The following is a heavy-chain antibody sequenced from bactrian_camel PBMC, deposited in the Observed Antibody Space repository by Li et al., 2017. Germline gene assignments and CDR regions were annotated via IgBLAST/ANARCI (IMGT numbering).Heavy chain of an antibody. D-gene: IGHD7*01. CDR1: GNTYSSYC. Sequence: VQLVESGGGLVQPGGSLKLSCAASGNTYSSYCMAWFRQAPGKEREGVAAIDSAGSPTYTYSVEGRFTISKDNVKNTLYLQMNRLKPEDTAMYYCAADFVNKQLARSYDYWGQGTQVTVS. CDR3: AADFVNKQLARSYDY. V-gene: IGHV3S53*01. J-gene: IGHJ4*01. CDR2: IDSAGSP.